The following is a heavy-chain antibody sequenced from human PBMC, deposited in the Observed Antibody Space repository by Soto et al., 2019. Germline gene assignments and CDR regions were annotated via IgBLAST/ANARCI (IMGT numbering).Heavy chain of an antibody. CDR1: GFTFDDYA. Sequence: GGSLRLSCAASGFTFDDYAMHWVRQAPGKGLEWVSGISWNSGSIGYADSVKGRFTISRDNAKNSLYLQMNSLRAEDTALYYCAKDIGVRLYYYYYMDVWGKGTTVTVSS. V-gene: IGHV3-9*01. CDR2: ISWNSGSI. CDR3: AKDIGVRLYYYYYMDV. J-gene: IGHJ6*03. D-gene: IGHD2-8*01.